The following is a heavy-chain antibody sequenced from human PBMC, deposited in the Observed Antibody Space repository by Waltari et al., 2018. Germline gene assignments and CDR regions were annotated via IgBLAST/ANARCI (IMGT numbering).Heavy chain of an antibody. V-gene: IGHV3-53*01. J-gene: IGHJ4*02. CDR2: IYSGGST. Sequence: EVQLVESGGGLIQPGGSLRLSCAASGFTVSSNYMSWVRQAPGKGLEWVSVIYSGGSTDYADSVKGRFTISRDNSKNTLYLQMNSLRAEDTAVYYCARAFYDYIWGSLGYWGQGTLVTVSS. CDR1: GFTVSSNY. D-gene: IGHD3-16*01. CDR3: ARAFYDYIWGSLGY.